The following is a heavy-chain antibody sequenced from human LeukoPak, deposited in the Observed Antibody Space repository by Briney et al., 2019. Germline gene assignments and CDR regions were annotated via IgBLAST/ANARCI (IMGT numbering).Heavy chain of an antibody. CDR2: ISAYNGNT. J-gene: IGHJ5*02. CDR1: GYTFTSYG. V-gene: IGHV1-18*01. CDR3: ARHDWQLHNWFDP. D-gene: IGHD2-15*01. Sequence: ASVKVSCKASGYTFTSYGISWVRQAPGQGLEWMGWISAYNGNTNYAQKLQGRVTMATDTSTSTAYMELRSLTSDDTAVYYCARHDWQLHNWFDPWGQGTLVTVSS.